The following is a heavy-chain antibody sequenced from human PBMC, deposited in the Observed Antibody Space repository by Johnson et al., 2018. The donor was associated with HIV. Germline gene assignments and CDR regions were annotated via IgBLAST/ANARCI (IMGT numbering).Heavy chain of an antibody. D-gene: IGHD5-24*01. Sequence: EVQLLESGGGLIQPGGSLRLSCVASGFTVSANYMNWVRQAPGKGLEWISFLYSDDRTYYADSVKGRFTISRDNSKNTLYLQMNSLRAEDTAVYYCARFGEMATIRAFDIWGQGTMVTVSS. CDR3: ARFGEMATIRAFDI. CDR1: GFTVSANY. J-gene: IGHJ3*02. V-gene: IGHV3-53*01. CDR2: LYSDDRT.